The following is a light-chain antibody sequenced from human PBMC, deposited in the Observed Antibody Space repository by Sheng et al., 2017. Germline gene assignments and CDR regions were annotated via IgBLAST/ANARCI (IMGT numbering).Light chain of an antibody. V-gene: IGKV1-17*01. J-gene: IGKJ1*01. Sequence: DIQMTQSPSSLSASVGDRVTITCRASQGIGIDLGWYQQKPGKAPKRLIYAASSLQSGVPSRFSGSGSGTEFTLTITSLQPEDFATYYCLQHKEHPRTFGQGTKVEVK. CDR3: LQHKEHPRT. CDR2: AAS. CDR1: QGIGID.